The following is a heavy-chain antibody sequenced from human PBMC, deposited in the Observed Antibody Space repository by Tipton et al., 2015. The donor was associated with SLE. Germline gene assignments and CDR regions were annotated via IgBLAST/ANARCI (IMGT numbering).Heavy chain of an antibody. CDR3: AREHYYDSSGWPDALDI. Sequence: TLSLTCTVSGGSISSGDYYWSWIRQPPGKGLEWIGYIYYSGSTYYNPSLKSRVTISVDTSKNQFSLKLSSVTAADTAVYYWAREHYYDSSGWPDALDIWGQGTMVTVSS. V-gene: IGHV4-30-4*01. CDR1: GGSISSGDYY. CDR2: IYYSGST. D-gene: IGHD3-22*01. J-gene: IGHJ3*02.